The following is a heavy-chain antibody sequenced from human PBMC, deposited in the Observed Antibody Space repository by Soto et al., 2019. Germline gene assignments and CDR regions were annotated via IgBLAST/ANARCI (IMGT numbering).Heavy chain of an antibody. V-gene: IGHV4-34*01. CDR1: GGSFSGYY. D-gene: IGHD5-12*01. CDR2: INHSGST. CDR3: IGRAYAEGPHSGYDY. Sequence: SETLSLTCAVYGGSFSGYYWSWIRQPPGKGLEWIGEINHSGSTNYNPSLKSRVTISVDTSKNQFSLKLSSVTAADTAVYYCIGRAYAEGPHSGYDYWGQGTLVTVSS. J-gene: IGHJ4*02.